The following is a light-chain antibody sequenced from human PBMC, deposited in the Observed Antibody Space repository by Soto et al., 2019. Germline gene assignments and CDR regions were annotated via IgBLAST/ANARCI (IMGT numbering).Light chain of an antibody. J-gene: IGKJ4*01. V-gene: IGKV3-15*01. CDR3: QQYNKWPPLT. Sequence: EIVMTQSPATLSVSPGERATLSCRASQSVSSDLAWYQQKPGQAPRLLIYDASTRATGIPVRFSGSGSGTEFTLTTSRLQSEDFALYYCQQYNKWPPLTFGGGTKVEI. CDR2: DAS. CDR1: QSVSSD.